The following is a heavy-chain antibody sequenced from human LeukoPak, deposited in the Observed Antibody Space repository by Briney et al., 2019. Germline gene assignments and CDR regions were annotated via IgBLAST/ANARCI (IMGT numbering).Heavy chain of an antibody. J-gene: IGHJ4*02. CDR1: GFTFGDYA. CDR2: IRSKAYGGTT. D-gene: IGHD3-3*01. CDR3: TRVDYDFWSGYPS. Sequence: GGSLRLSCTASGFTFGDYAMSRVRQAPGKGLEWVGFIRSKAYGGTTEYAASVKGRFTISRDDSKSIAYLQMNSLKTEDTAVYYCTRVDYDFWSGYPSWGQGTLVTVSS. V-gene: IGHV3-49*04.